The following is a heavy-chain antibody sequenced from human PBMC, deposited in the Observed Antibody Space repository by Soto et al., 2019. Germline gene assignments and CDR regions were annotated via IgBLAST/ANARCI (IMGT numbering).Heavy chain of an antibody. CDR1: GGAISGYY. CDR3: ARGQRFSDSFDP. J-gene: IGHJ5*02. CDR2: IYSSGGT. Sequence: LSLTCTVSGGAISGYYWTWIRQSAGKGLEWIGRIYSSGGTKYNPSLQSRVTMSLDTSKNQFSLRLSSVTAAGTAVYYCARGQRFSDSFDPWGQGTLVTVSS. D-gene: IGHD3-3*01. V-gene: IGHV4-4*07.